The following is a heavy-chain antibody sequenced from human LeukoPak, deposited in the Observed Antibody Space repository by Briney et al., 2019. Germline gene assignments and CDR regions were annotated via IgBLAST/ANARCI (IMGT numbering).Heavy chain of an antibody. CDR3: ARDYYASGSGAFDI. CDR2: ISRSSSVI. V-gene: IGHV3-11*04. Sequence: PGGSLRLSCVVSGFDISDYYMNWIRQTPEKGLEWVSYISRSSSVIYYADSVKGRFTISRDNAKNSLYLQMNSLRDEDTAVYYCARDYYASGSGAFDIWGQGTMVTVSS. CDR1: GFDISDYY. D-gene: IGHD3-10*01. J-gene: IGHJ3*02.